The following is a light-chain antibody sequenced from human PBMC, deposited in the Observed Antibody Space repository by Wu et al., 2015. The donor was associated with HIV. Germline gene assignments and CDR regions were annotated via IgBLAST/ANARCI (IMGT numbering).Light chain of an antibody. V-gene: IGKV1-9*01. CDR2: GVS. CDR1: QDISRY. Sequence: DIQLTQSPSFLSASVGDRVTITCRASQDISRYLAWYQHKPGKVPKLVIYGVSTLQSGVPSRFSGSGSEKEFTLTISSLQPEDFATYYSQQLKSYPTFGQGTRLDIK. CDR3: QQLKSYPT. J-gene: IGKJ5*01.